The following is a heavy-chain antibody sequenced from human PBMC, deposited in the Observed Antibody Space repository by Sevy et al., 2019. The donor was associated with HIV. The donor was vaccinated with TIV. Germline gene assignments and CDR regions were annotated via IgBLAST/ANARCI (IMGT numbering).Heavy chain of an antibody. V-gene: IGHV3-53*01. CDR3: GRGRGGVAVAASQAFDI. Sequence: GGSLRLSCAASGFTVSSNYMSWVRQAPGKGLEWVSVIYSGGSTYYADSVKGRFTISRDNSKNTLYLQMNSLRAEDTAVYYCGRGRGGVAVAASQAFDIWGQGTMVTVSS. CDR1: GFTVSSNY. J-gene: IGHJ3*02. CDR2: IYSGGST. D-gene: IGHD6-19*01.